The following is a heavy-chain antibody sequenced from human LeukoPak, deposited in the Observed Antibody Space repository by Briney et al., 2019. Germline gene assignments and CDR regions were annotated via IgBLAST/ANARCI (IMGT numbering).Heavy chain of an antibody. CDR2: IYTSGST. Sequence: SETLSLTCAVYGGSFSGYYWSWIRQPAGKGLEWIGRIYTSGSTNYNPSLKSRVTISVDTSKNQFSLKLSSVTAADTAVYYCARSRDYYDSSGYIDYWGQGTLVTVSS. V-gene: IGHV4-59*10. CDR3: ARSRDYYDSSGYIDY. CDR1: GGSFSGYY. D-gene: IGHD3-22*01. J-gene: IGHJ4*02.